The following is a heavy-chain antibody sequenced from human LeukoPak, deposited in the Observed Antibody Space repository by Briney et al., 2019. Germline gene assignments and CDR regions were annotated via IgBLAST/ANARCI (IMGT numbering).Heavy chain of an antibody. J-gene: IGHJ4*02. V-gene: IGHV3-7*01. D-gene: IGHD3-16*01. CDR3: ARDDHDYVWGSYYY. CDR1: GFTFSSYW. Sequence: GGSLRLSCAASGFTFSSYWMSWVRQAPGKGLEWVANIKQDGSEKYYVDSVKGRITISRDNAKNSLYLQMNSLRAEDTAVYYCARDDHDYVWGSYYYWGQGTLVTVSS. CDR2: IKQDGSEK.